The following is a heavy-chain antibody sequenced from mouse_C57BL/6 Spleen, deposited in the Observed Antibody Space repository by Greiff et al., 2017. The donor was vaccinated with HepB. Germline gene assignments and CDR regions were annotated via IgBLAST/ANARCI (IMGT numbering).Heavy chain of an antibody. Sequence: QVHVKQPGAELVKPGASVKMSCKASGYTFTSYWITWVKQRPGQGLEWIGDIYPGSGSTNYNEKFKSKATLTVDTSSSTAYMQLSSLTSEDSAVYYCARGTEGWYFDVWGTGTTVTVSS. V-gene: IGHV1-55*01. CDR2: IYPGSGST. J-gene: IGHJ1*03. CDR1: GYTFTSYW. D-gene: IGHD3-3*01. CDR3: ARGTEGWYFDV.